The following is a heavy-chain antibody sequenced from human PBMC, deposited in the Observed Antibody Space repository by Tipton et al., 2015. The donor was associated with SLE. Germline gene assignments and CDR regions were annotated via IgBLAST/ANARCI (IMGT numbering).Heavy chain of an antibody. CDR2: IYYSGST. Sequence: TLSLTCTVSGGSISSYYWSWIRQPPGKGLEWIGYIYYSGSTNYNPSRKSRVTISVDTSKNQFSLKLSSVTAADTAVYYCARDGPRWFDPWGQGTLVTVSS. J-gene: IGHJ5*02. CDR3: ARDGPRWFDP. V-gene: IGHV4-59*01. CDR1: GGSISSYY.